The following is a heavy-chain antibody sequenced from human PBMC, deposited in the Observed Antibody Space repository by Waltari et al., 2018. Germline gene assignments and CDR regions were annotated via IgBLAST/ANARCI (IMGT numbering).Heavy chain of an antibody. V-gene: IGHV2-5*01. CDR2: IYWNDDK. CDR3: AHSHDRNYAWQFDY. CDR1: GFSLTTTGVG. D-gene: IGHD1-7*01. Sequence: QITLKESGPTLVKPTQTLTLTCTFSGFSLTTTGVGVGWIRQPPGTALEWFGLIYWNDDKRYSPSLRSRVTITKDTSKNQVVLTMTNMDPVDTATYYCAHSHDRNYAWQFDYWGQGTLVTVSA. J-gene: IGHJ4*02.